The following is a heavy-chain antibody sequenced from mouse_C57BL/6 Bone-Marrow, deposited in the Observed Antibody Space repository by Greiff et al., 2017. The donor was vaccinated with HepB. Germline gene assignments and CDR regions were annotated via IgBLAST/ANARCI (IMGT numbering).Heavy chain of an antibody. CDR3: ARSDYGSSAGFAY. Sequence: VQLQQSGPELVKPGASVKISCKASGYTFTDYYMNWVKQSHGKSLEWIGDINPNNGGTSYNQKFKGKATLTVDKSSSTAYMELRSLTSEDSAVYYCARSDYGSSAGFAYWGQGTLVTVSA. V-gene: IGHV1-26*01. CDR1: GYTFTDYY. CDR2: INPNNGGT. D-gene: IGHD1-1*01. J-gene: IGHJ3*01.